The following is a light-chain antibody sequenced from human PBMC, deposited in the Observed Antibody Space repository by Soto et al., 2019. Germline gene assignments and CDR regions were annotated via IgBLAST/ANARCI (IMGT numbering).Light chain of an antibody. Sequence: EIVMTQSPATLSVSPGEIATLSCMAIQSVSINLAWYQQKPGQAPSRLLYGESTRATGIPARFSGSGSGTEFTLTISRLPYEDFAVYYCQQYNNWPPITFGGGNKVEIK. V-gene: IGKV3-15*01. CDR2: GES. CDR1: QSVSIN. J-gene: IGKJ4*01. CDR3: QQYNNWPPIT.